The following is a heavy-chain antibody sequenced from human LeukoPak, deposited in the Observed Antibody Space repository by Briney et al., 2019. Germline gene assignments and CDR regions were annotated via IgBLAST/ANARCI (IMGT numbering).Heavy chain of an antibody. CDR2: INLSGGST. Sequence: ASVKVSCKASGYTFTSYYMHWVRQAPGQGLEWMGIINLSGGSTSYAQRFQGRVTMTRDTSTSAVYMELSSLGSEDTAVYYCARDRLLGGSFYYYYGMDVWGQGTTVTVSS. CDR1: GYTFTSYY. D-gene: IGHD3-10*01. V-gene: IGHV1-46*01. CDR3: ARDRLLGGSFYYYYGMDV. J-gene: IGHJ6*02.